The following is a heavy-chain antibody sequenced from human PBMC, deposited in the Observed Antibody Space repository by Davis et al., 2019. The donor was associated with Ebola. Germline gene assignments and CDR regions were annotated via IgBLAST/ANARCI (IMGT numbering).Heavy chain of an antibody. V-gene: IGHV3-74*01. J-gene: IGHJ4*02. CDR1: GFIFINYW. Sequence: GESLKISCAASGFIFINYWMHWVRQVPGKGLVWVSRITGAGTSTSYADYVRGRFTISRDNAKNTLYLQMDSLRAEDTAVYFCARSRAPGGPSDYWGQGTLVTVSS. CDR2: ITGAGTST. CDR3: ARSRAPGGPSDY. D-gene: IGHD6-6*01.